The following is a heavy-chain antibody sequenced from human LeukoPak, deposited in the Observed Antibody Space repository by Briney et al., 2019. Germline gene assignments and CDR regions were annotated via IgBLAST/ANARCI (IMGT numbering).Heavy chain of an antibody. Sequence: GGSLRLSRAGSGFSLDDYSMNWVRQAPGKGLEWVSYISSSSSTIHYADSVKGRFTISRDNAKNSLYLQINTQRAEDTAVYYCARGPGGAFDFWGQGAMLTVSS. CDR1: GFSLDDYS. CDR2: ISSSSSTI. CDR3: ARGPGGAFDF. V-gene: IGHV3-48*01. J-gene: IGHJ3*01. D-gene: IGHD1-1*01.